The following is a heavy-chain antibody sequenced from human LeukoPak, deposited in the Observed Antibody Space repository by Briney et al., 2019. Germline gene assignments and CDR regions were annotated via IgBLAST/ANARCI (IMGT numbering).Heavy chain of an antibody. CDR3: ARALVEPYYMDV. CDR1: GYSISSGYY. CDR2: IYHSGST. D-gene: IGHD3-16*01. Sequence: SETLSLTCTVSGYSISSGYYWGWIRQPPGKGLEWIGSIYHSGSTNYNPSLKSRVTISIDTSKNQFSLKLSSVTAADTAVYYCARALVEPYYMDVWGKGTTVTVSS. V-gene: IGHV4-38-2*02. J-gene: IGHJ6*03.